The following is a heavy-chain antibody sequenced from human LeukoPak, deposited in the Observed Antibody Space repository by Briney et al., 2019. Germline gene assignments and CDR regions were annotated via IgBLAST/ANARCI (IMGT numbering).Heavy chain of an antibody. J-gene: IGHJ6*02. Sequence: SQTLSLTRTVSGGSVSSGSYYWSWIRQPAGKGLEWIGRIYTSGSTNYNPSLKSRVTISVDTSKNQFSLKLSSVTAADTAVYYCARGNYDFWSGYYYYYGMDVWGQGTTVTVSS. CDR1: GGSVSSGSYY. V-gene: IGHV4-61*02. CDR2: IYTSGST. CDR3: ARGNYDFWSGYYYYYGMDV. D-gene: IGHD3-3*01.